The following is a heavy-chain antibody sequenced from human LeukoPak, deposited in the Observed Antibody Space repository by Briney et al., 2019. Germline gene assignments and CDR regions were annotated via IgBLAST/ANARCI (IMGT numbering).Heavy chain of an antibody. Sequence: RGESLKISCKGSGYSFTSYWIGWVRQMPGKGLEWMGIIYPGDSDTRYSPSFQGQVTISADKSISTAYLQWSSLKASDTAMYYCARGERDCSSTSCYGTNWFDPWGQGTLVTVSS. D-gene: IGHD2-2*01. J-gene: IGHJ5*02. V-gene: IGHV5-51*01. CDR3: ARGERDCSSTSCYGTNWFDP. CDR2: IYPGDSDT. CDR1: GYSFTSYW.